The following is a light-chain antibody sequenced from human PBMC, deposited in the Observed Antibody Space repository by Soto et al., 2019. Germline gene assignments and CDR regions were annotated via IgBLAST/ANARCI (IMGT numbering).Light chain of an antibody. J-gene: IGLJ1*01. Sequence: QSALTEPASMSGSPGQSVTISCAGTSSDIGGYNYVSWYQHHPGTAPKHIIYDVSSRPSGVSHRFSASKSGNTASLPISGLQAEDEADYYCSSLSASSPLFGTGPKATVL. V-gene: IGLV2-14*01. CDR2: DVS. CDR3: SSLSASSPL. CDR1: SSDIGGYNY.